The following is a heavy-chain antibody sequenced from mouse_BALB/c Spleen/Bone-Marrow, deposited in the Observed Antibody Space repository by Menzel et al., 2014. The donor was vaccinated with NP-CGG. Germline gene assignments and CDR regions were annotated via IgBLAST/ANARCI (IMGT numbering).Heavy chain of an antibody. V-gene: IGHV14-3*02. CDR2: IDPANVNT. CDR1: GFNIKDTY. CDR3: ASYVYGYYFDY. J-gene: IGHJ2*01. D-gene: IGHD1-1*01. Sequence: VHVKQSGAELEKPGASVKLSCTASGFNIKDTYMHWVKQGPEQGLEWIGRIDPANVNTKYDPKFQGKATITADTSSNTAYLQLSSLTSEDTAVYYCASYVYGYYFDYWGQGTTPTVSS.